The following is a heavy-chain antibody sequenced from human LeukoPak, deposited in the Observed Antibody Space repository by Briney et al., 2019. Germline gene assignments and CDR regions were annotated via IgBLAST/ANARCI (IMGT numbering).Heavy chain of an antibody. V-gene: IGHV4-59*11. J-gene: IGHJ4*02. CDR2: IYYSGST. CDR1: GGSISSHY. CDR3: ARGIVGATHPFDY. Sequence: SETLSLTCTVSGGSISSHYWSWIRQSPGKGLEWIGYIYYSGSTNYDPSLKSRVTISVDTSKNQFSLKLSSVTAADTAVYYCARGIVGATHPFDYWGQGTLVTVSS. D-gene: IGHD1-26*01.